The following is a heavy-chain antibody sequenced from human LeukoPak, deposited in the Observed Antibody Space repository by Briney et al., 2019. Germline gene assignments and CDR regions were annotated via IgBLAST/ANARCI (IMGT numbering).Heavy chain of an antibody. CDR1: GFTFSSYA. CDR2: ISGSGGST. Sequence: GGSLRLSCAASGFTFSSYAMSWVRQAPGKGLEWVSAISGSGGSTYYADSVKGRFTISRDSSKNTLYLQMNSLTSEDTSVYYCARNGGTYNDYYGMDVWGQGTTVTVSS. CDR3: ARNGGTYNDYYGMDV. J-gene: IGHJ6*02. V-gene: IGHV3-23*01. D-gene: IGHD1-26*01.